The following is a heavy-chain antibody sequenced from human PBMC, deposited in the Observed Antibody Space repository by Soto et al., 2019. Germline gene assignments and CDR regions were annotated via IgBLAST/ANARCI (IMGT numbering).Heavy chain of an antibody. Sequence: PSETLSLTCTVSGDSISSGSYWAWIRQPPGKGPEWIASIYHGGTTFYNPSLMSRITISVDTSNNQFSLKLTSVTAADTAVYYCARVHVMVVAGSTFDYWGHGTLVTVSS. CDR1: GDSISSGSY. D-gene: IGHD6-19*01. V-gene: IGHV4-38-2*02. CDR2: IYHGGTT. CDR3: ARVHVMVVAGSTFDY. J-gene: IGHJ4*01.